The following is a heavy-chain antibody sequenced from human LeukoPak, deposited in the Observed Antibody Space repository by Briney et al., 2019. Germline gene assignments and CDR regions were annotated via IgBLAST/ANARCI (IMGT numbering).Heavy chain of an antibody. J-gene: IGHJ4*02. V-gene: IGHV3-30*18. Sequence: GGSLRLSCAASGFTFSSYGMHWVRQAPGKGLEWVAVISYDGSNKYYADSVKGRFTISRDNSKNTLYLQMNSLRAEDTAVYYCAKDKGLGWSPKIPLDYWGQGTLVTVSS. CDR3: AKDKGLGWSPKIPLDY. D-gene: IGHD6-19*01. CDR2: ISYDGSNK. CDR1: GFTFSSYG.